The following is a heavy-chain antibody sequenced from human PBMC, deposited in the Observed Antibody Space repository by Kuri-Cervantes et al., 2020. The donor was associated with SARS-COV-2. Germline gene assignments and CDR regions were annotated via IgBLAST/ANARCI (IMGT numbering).Heavy chain of an antibody. D-gene: IGHD3-22*01. J-gene: IGHJ3*02. Sequence: GESQKISCAASGFTSSSYWMSWVRQAPGKGLEWVANIKQDGSEKYYVDSVKGRFTISRDNAKNSLYLQMNSLRAEDTAVYYCAKSKGRENGWVYSSDLDAFDIWGKGTMVTVSS. V-gene: IGHV3-7*03. CDR3: AKSKGRENGWVYSSDLDAFDI. CDR2: IKQDGSEK. CDR1: GFTSSSYW.